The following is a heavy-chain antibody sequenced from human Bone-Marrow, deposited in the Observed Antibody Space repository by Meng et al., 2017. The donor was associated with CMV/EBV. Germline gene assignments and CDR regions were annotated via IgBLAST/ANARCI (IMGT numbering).Heavy chain of an antibody. CDR1: GFTFSSYG. V-gene: IGHV3-30*02. J-gene: IGHJ4*02. Sequence: GGSLRLSCAASGFTFSSYGMHWVRQAPGKGLEWVAFIRYDETNKYYADSVKGRFTIYRDNSKNTLYLQMNSLRAEDTAFYYCAKDPGQFLGWLLSFDFWGQGTRVTGSS. D-gene: IGHD3-3*01. CDR2: IRYDETNK. CDR3: AKDPGQFLGWLLSFDF.